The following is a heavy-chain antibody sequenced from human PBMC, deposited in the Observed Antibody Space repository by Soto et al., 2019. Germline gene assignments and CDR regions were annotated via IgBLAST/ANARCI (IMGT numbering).Heavy chain of an antibody. J-gene: IGHJ4*02. CDR1: GGTFSSYT. CDR2: IIPILGIA. CDR3: ARGTMVRGVDY. D-gene: IGHD3-10*01. Sequence: QVQLVQSGAEVKKPGSSVKVSCKASGGTFSSYTISWVRQAPGQGLEWMGRIIPILGIANYAQKFQGRVTITADKSTSTAYMELSSLRPEDTAVYYCARGTMVRGVDYWGQGTLVTVSS. V-gene: IGHV1-69*02.